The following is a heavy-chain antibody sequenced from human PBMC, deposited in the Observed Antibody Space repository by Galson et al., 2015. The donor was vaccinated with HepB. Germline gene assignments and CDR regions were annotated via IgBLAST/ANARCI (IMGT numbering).Heavy chain of an antibody. D-gene: IGHD3-10*01. J-gene: IGHJ6*03. CDR2: INTNTGNP. CDR1: GYTFTSYA. V-gene: IGHV7-4-1*02. CDR3: ARRELLDYGSGNGWYYYYYYMDV. Sequence: SVKVSCKASGYTFTSYAMNWVRQAPGQGLEWMGWINTNTGNPTYAQGFTGRFVFSLDTSVSTAYLQISSLKAEDTAVYYCARRELLDYGSGNGWYYYYYYMDVWGKGTTVTVSS.